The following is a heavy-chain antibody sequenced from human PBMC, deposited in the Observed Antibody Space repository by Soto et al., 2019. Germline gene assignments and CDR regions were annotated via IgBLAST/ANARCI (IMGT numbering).Heavy chain of an antibody. CDR2: INPNNGDT. J-gene: IGHJ4*01. CDR3: VRSVSFVAPRPDY. V-gene: IGHV1-2*02. CDR1: GYTFTDYY. Sequence: ASVKVSCKASGYTFTDYYIHWVRQAPGQGLEWMGWINPNNGDTNYAQKFQGRVTVTSDTSISTVYMEVRRLRSDDTAVYYCVRSVSFVAPRPDYWGQGTLVTVSS. D-gene: IGHD6-6*01.